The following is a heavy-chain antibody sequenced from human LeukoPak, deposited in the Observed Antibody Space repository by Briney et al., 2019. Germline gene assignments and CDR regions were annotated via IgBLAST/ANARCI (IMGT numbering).Heavy chain of an antibody. D-gene: IGHD5-24*01. Sequence: QPGGSLRLSCAAAGFTVSSYAMSWVRQAPGKGLEWVSAISGSGGSTYYADSVKGRFTISRDNSKSTLYLQMNSLRAEDTAVYYCAKGTANYDYWGQGTLVTVSS. CDR2: ISGSGGST. J-gene: IGHJ4*02. CDR3: AKGTANYDY. CDR1: GFTVSSYA. V-gene: IGHV3-23*01.